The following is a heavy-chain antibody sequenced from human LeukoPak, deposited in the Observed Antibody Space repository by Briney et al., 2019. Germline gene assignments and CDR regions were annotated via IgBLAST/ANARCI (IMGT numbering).Heavy chain of an antibody. J-gene: IGHJ4*02. CDR3: ASRISGSLSH. V-gene: IGHV3-23*01. CDR1: GFTFSSYA. CDR2: ISGSGGST. Sequence: GGSLRLSCAASGFTFSSYAMSWVRQAPGKGLEWVSAISGSGGSTYYADSVSGRFTISRDNSKNSLYLQMNSLRAEDTAVYYCASRISGSLSHWGQGTLVTVSS. D-gene: IGHD1-26*01.